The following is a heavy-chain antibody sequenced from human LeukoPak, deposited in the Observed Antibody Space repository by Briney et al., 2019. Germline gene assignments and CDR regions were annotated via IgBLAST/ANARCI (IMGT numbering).Heavy chain of an antibody. D-gene: IGHD3-16*02. J-gene: IGHJ3*02. Sequence: ASVKVSCKTSGYTFTDYYINWVRQAPGQGLEWMGWINPNSGAKNYAQKFQGRVTTTRDTAITTAYMELSRLRSDDTAVYFCARDRRIFIRASDYVWGSYRSKMALDIWGQGTMVTVYS. V-gene: IGHV1-2*02. CDR3: ARDRRIFIRASDYVWGSYRSKMALDI. CDR1: GYTFTDYY. CDR2: INPNSGAK.